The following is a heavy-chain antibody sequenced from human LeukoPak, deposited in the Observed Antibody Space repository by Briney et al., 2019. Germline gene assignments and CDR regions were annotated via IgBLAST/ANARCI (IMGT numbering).Heavy chain of an antibody. CDR3: ARGRSNFEFDY. J-gene: IGHJ4*02. CDR2: INPSGGST. V-gene: IGHV1-46*01. Sequence: ASVKVSCKASGYTFTTNYMHWVRQPPGQGLEWMGIINPSGGSTSYAQKFQGRDNMTSDTSTSTVYMELSSLRSEYTAVYYCARGRSNFEFDYWGQGTLVTVSS. D-gene: IGHD4/OR15-4a*01. CDR1: GYTFTTNY.